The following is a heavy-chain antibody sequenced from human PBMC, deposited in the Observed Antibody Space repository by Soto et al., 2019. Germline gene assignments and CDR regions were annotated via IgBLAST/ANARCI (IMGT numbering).Heavy chain of an antibody. CDR3: ATVSMRSSSEDFQE. J-gene: IGHJ1*01. D-gene: IGHD6-6*01. V-gene: IGHV1-8*01. CDR2: MNPNIGNT. Sequence: QVQLVQSGAEVKKPGASVKVSCKASGYSFASYEINWVRQATGQGLEWLGWMNPNIGNTGYAQKIQGRVTMTKNTSISKAYIALSSVRSEGTDVYYCATVSMRSSSEDFQERGQGTRLTVSS. CDR1: GYSFASYE.